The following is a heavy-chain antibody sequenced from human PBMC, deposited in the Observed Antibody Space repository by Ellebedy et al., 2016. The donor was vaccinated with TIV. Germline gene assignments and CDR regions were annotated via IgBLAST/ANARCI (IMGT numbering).Heavy chain of an antibody. Sequence: ASVKVSCKASGDTFTNYYIHWVRQVPGQGLEWMGIINPSSGSTDYAQKFQGRVAMTRDTSASTVFMDLSSVTSEDTAVYYCARAPGTGLFDYWGQGALVTVSS. CDR1: GDTFTNYY. CDR3: ARAPGTGLFDY. CDR2: INPSSGST. J-gene: IGHJ4*02. D-gene: IGHD2-8*02. V-gene: IGHV1-46*01.